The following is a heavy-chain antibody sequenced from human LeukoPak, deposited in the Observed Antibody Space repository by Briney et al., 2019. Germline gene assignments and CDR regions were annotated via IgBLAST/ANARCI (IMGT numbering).Heavy chain of an antibody. CDR1: GFTFSSYS. V-gene: IGHV3-21*01. CDR3: ARVSSYYDFWSGSNTNWFDP. D-gene: IGHD3-3*01. CDR2: ISSSSSYI. Sequence: GSLRLSCAASGFTFSSYSMNWARQAPGKGLEWVSSISSSSSYIYYADSVKGRFTISRDNAKNSLYLQMNSLRAEDTAVYYCARVSSYYDFWSGSNTNWFDPWGQGTLVTVSS. J-gene: IGHJ5*02.